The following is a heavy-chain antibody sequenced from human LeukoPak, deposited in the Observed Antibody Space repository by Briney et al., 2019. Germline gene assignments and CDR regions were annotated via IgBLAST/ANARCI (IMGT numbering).Heavy chain of an antibody. CDR1: GFTFSSYW. D-gene: IGHD5-18*01. CDR3: ASGKYSYGYYYFDY. J-gene: IGHJ4*02. Sequence: PGGSLRLSCAASGFTFSSYWMHWVRQAPGKGLVWVSHIRSDGSSTRYADSVKGRFTISRDSAKNTLYLQMNSLRAEDTAVYYCASGKYSYGYYYFDYWGQGTLVTVSS. V-gene: IGHV3-74*01. CDR2: IRSDGSST.